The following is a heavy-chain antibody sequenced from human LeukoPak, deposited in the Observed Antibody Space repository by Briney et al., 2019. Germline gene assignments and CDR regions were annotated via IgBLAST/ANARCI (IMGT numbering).Heavy chain of an antibody. CDR2: MNPNSGNT. CDR1: GYTFTSYD. CDR3: ARAERDSSSWYFYYYYMDV. Sequence: ASVKVSCKASGYTFTSYDINWVRQATGQGLEWMGWMNPNSGNTGYAQKFQGRVTITRNTSISTAYMELSSLRSEDTAVYYCARAERDSSSWYFYYYYMDVWGKETTVTISS. V-gene: IGHV1-8*03. D-gene: IGHD6-13*01. J-gene: IGHJ6*03.